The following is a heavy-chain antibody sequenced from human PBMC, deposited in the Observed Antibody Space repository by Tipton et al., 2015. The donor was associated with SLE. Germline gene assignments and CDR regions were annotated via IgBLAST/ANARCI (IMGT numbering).Heavy chain of an antibody. D-gene: IGHD2/OR15-2a*01. Sequence: GSLRLSCAASGFTFSSYAMSWVRQAPGKGLEWVSGITGSGGSTYYADSVKGRFTISRDNSKNTVYLQMNSLRPDDTAVYYCARDFSEGGYDYWGQGTLVTVSS. V-gene: IGHV3-23*01. J-gene: IGHJ4*02. CDR3: ARDFSEGGYDY. CDR1: GFTFSSYA. CDR2: ITGSGGST.